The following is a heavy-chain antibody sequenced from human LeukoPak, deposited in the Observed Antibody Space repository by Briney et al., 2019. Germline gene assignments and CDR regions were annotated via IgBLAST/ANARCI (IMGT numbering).Heavy chain of an antibody. CDR1: GTSISNYY. D-gene: IGHD3-22*01. CDR3: ARDRGYYDSSGSQG. V-gene: IGHV4-59*12. Sequence: SETLSLTCTVSGTSISNYYWDWIRQSPGKGLEWIGYIYYSGNTNYNPSLKSRVTISVDRSKNQFSLRLSSVTAADTAVYYCARDRGYYDSSGSQGWGQGILVTVSS. J-gene: IGHJ4*02. CDR2: IYYSGNT.